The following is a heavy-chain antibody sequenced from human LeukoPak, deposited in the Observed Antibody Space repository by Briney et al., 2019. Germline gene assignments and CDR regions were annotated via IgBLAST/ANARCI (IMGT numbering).Heavy chain of an antibody. CDR1: GGSISSDNYQ. CDR2: INYSGST. V-gene: IGHV4-30-4*01. Sequence: SQTLSLPCTVSGGSISSDNYQWSWIRQPPGKGLEWIGYINYSGSTYYNPSLKSRITISVDTSKNHFSLKLSSVTAADTAVYYCARYGSGSTWFDPWGQGTLVTVSS. J-gene: IGHJ5*02. CDR3: ARYGSGSTWFDP. D-gene: IGHD3-10*01.